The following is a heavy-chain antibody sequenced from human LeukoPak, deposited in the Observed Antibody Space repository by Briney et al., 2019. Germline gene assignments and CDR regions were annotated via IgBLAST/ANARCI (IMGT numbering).Heavy chain of an antibody. Sequence: PGGSLRVSCAASGFTFRSYWMTWVRQAPGKGLEWVGNIKQDGRETNYVDSVKGRFTISRDNAKNSLYLQMNSLRAKDTAVYFCTRDVGPTNYDAFDIWGQGIVVIVSS. CDR1: GFTFRSYW. CDR3: TRDVGPTNYDAFDI. V-gene: IGHV3-7*03. J-gene: IGHJ3*02. D-gene: IGHD1-26*01. CDR2: IKQDGRET.